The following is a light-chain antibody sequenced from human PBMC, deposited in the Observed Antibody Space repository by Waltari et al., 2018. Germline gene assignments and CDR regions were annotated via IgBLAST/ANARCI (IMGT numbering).Light chain of an antibody. CDR2: DDN. V-gene: IGLV3-21*02. Sequence: SDVLTQAPSVSVAPGQTARVTCEGNNIGGHSVHWYQQAAGQAPVLVIYDDNARPSGIPERFSGSNSGNTATLTISRVEAGDEADYFCQVWNSKGDYLFGPGTKVTVL. J-gene: IGLJ1*01. CDR3: QVWNSKGDYL. CDR1: NIGGHS.